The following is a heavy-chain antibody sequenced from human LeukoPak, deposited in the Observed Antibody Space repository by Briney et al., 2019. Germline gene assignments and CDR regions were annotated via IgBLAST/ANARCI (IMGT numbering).Heavy chain of an antibody. CDR2: IDGSGSTM. V-gene: IGHV3-11*01. CDR3: AGLFPTVTPWFDP. Sequence: GGSLRLSCAASGFTFSDKYMTWIRQAPGKGLEWLAHIDGSGSTMYYANSVEGRFTISRDNRKKSLSLQLNSLRAGDTAIYYCAGLFPTVTPWFDPWGQGTLVTVSS. D-gene: IGHD4-17*01. CDR1: GFTFSDKY. J-gene: IGHJ5*02.